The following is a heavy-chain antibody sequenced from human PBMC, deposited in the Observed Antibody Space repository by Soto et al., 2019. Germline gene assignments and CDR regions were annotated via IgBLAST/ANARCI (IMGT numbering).Heavy chain of an antibody. V-gene: IGHV3-30*18. J-gene: IGHJ4*01. CDR2: VSYDRSSK. CDR1: GFSFSTSG. D-gene: IGHD4-4*01. Sequence: LRLSCVASGFSFSTSGMHWVRQAPGKGLEWVAVVSYDRSSKFYADSVKGRFTISSDDSKNTLYLQMDSLRVEDSAVYYCVKGERRRYSSMFDYWGQGTRVTVTS. CDR3: VKGERRRYSSMFDY.